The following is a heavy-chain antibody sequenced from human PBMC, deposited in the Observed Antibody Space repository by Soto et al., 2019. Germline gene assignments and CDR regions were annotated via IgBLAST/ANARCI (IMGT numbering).Heavy chain of an antibody. CDR1: GYTFTSYG. D-gene: IGHD6-13*01. J-gene: IGHJ6*03. CDR2: ISAYNGNT. V-gene: IGHV1-18*01. CDR3: GRFREAGTLYYYYMDV. Sequence: ASVKVSCKASGYTFTSYGISWVRQAPGQGLEWMGWISAYNGNTNYAQKLQGRVTMTTDTSTSTACMELRSLRSDDTAVYYCGRFREAGTLYYYYMDVWGKGTTVTVSS.